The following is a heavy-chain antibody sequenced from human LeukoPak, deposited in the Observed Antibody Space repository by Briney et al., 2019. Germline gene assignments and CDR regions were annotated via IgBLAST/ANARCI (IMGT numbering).Heavy chain of an antibody. V-gene: IGHV3-48*03. D-gene: IGHD5-12*01. CDR1: GFTFSSYE. CDR2: ISSSGSTI. J-gene: IGHJ4*02. Sequence: GGFLRLSCAASGFTFSSYEMNWVRQAPGKGLEWVSYISSSGSTIYYADSVKGRFTISRDNAKNSLYLQMNSLRAEDTAVYYCARDRSGYASLDYWGQGTLVTVSS. CDR3: ARDRSGYASLDY.